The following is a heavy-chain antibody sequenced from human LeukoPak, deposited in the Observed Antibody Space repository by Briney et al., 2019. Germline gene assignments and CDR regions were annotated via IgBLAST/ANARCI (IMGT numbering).Heavy chain of an antibody. D-gene: IGHD3-10*01. J-gene: IGHJ6*02. V-gene: IGHV1-69*04. CDR3: ATSRDYYGSGSYFSYGMDV. Sequence: SVKVSCKASGGTFSSYAISWVRQAPGQGLEWMGRIIPILGIANCAQKFQGRVTITADKSTSTAYMELSSLRSEDTAVYYCATSRDYYGSGSYFSYGMDVWGQGTTVTVSS. CDR1: GGTFSSYA. CDR2: IIPILGIA.